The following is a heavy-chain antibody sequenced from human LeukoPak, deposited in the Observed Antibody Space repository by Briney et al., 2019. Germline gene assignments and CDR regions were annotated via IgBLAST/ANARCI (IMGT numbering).Heavy chain of an antibody. Sequence: PSETRSLTCTVSGGSISSYYWSWIRQPAGKGLEWIGRIYTSGSTNYNPSLKSRVTMSVDTSKNQFSLKLSSVTAADTAVYYCARDTMVRGVITGNWFDPWGQGTLVTVSS. CDR2: IYTSGST. V-gene: IGHV4-4*07. D-gene: IGHD3-10*01. J-gene: IGHJ5*02. CDR3: ARDTMVRGVITGNWFDP. CDR1: GGSISSYY.